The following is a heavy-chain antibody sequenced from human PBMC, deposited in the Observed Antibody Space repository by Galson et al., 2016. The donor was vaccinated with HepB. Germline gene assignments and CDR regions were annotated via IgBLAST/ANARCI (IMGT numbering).Heavy chain of an antibody. CDR3: GRASGYFDY. CDR2: ISDIGSP. V-gene: IGHV4-30-2*01. Sequence: TLSLTCGVSGDSISSGGYSWGWIRQPPGQGLQLLGYISDIGSPYLHPSFKGRVTLSTDRSKNQFSLHLNSVTAADTAVYYCGRASGYFDYWGRGILVTVSS. D-gene: IGHD1-26*01. CDR1: GDSISSGGYS. J-gene: IGHJ4*02.